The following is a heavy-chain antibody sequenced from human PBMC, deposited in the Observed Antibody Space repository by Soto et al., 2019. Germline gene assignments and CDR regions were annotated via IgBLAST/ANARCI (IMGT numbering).Heavy chain of an antibody. CDR3: ARALGSSWLNPRSSNVDY. CDR1: GFTFSSYG. J-gene: IGHJ4*02. V-gene: IGHV3-33*01. D-gene: IGHD6-13*01. Sequence: PGGSLRLSCAASGFTFSSYGMHWVRQAPGKGLEWVAVIWYDGSNKYYADSVKGRFTISRDNSKNTLYLQMNSLRAEDTAVYYCARALGSSWLNPRSSNVDYWGQGTLVTVSS. CDR2: IWYDGSNK.